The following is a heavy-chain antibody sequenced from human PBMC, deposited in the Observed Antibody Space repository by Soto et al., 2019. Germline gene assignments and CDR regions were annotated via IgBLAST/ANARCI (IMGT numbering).Heavy chain of an antibody. D-gene: IGHD1-7*01. CDR1: GFTFSSYA. J-gene: IGHJ6*02. CDR2: ISYEGSNK. Sequence: GGSLRLSCAASGFTFSSYAMHWVRQAPGKGLEWVAVISYEGSNKYYADSVKGRFTISRDNSKNTLYLQMNSLRAEDTAVYYCASNWNYSYYYYGMDVWGQGTTVTVS. V-gene: IGHV3-30-3*01. CDR3: ASNWNYSYYYYGMDV.